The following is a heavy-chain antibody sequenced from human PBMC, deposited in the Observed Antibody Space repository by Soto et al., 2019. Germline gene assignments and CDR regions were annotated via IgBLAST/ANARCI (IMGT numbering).Heavy chain of an antibody. Sequence: QVQLVQSGTEVKKPGSSVKVSCKASGGTFRNYPINWVRQAPGQGLEWMGSIFPLTDIPDYAQNFQARLTISADKPTSTAYMKLSSLTSDDTAMYFCARGPLVFLTSFEPGGQGPLFPVSS. CDR3: ARGPLVFLTSFEP. CDR2: IFPLTDIP. J-gene: IGHJ5*02. D-gene: IGHD3-9*01. V-gene: IGHV1-69*02. CDR1: GGTFRNYP.